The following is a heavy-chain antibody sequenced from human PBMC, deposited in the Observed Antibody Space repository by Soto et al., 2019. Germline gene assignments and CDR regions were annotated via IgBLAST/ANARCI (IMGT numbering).Heavy chain of an antibody. D-gene: IGHD3-16*01. CDR3: ARGGSASGGYYYYVMDV. Sequence: GGSLRLSCTASGFTVSSNYMSWVRPAPGKGLEWVSVIYSGGTTYYADSVKGRFTISRDNSKNTLYLQMNSLRAEDTAVYYCARGGSASGGYYYYVMDVWGQGTTVTVSS. V-gene: IGHV3-66*01. CDR1: GFTVSSNY. CDR2: IYSGGTT. J-gene: IGHJ6*02.